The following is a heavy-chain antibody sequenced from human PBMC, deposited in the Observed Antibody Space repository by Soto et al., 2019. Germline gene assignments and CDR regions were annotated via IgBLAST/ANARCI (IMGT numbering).Heavy chain of an antibody. V-gene: IGHV1-69*13. CDR3: ARDGRGAAAGTLYYYYGMDV. D-gene: IGHD6-13*01. CDR1: GVTFSSYA. Sequence: ASVKVSCKASGVTFSSYAISWVRQAPGQGLEWMGGIIPIFGTANYAQKFQGRVTITADESTSTAYMELSSLRSEDTAVYYCARDGRGAAAGTLYYYYGMDVWGQGTTVTVSS. J-gene: IGHJ6*02. CDR2: IIPIFGTA.